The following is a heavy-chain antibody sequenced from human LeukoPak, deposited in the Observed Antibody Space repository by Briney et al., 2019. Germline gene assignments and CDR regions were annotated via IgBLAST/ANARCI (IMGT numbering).Heavy chain of an antibody. CDR1: GGSISSYY. J-gene: IGHJ6*02. D-gene: IGHD3-10*01. V-gene: IGHV4-59*01. Sequence: SETLSLTCTVSGGSISSYYWSWIRQPPGKGLEWIGYIYYSGSTNYNPSLKSRVTISVDTSKNQFSLKLSSVTAADTAVYYCARELGSITMVRGVIEDYYYYSMDVWGQGTTVTVSS. CDR3: ARELGSITMVRGVIEDYYYYSMDV. CDR2: IYYSGST.